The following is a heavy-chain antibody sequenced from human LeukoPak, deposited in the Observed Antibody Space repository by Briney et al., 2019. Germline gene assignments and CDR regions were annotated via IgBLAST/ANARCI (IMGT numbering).Heavy chain of an antibody. CDR1: GFAFSDFW. J-gene: IGHJ4*02. CDR3: ATSHDSAGND. CDR2: IRHDGNAK. Sequence: GGSLRLSCAASGFAFSDFWMSWVRQAPGKGLEWVANIRHDGNAKNYVPSVRGRFTISRDNAKNSLYLQMNSLSVEDTAVYYCATSHDSAGNDWGQGTLVTVSS. D-gene: IGHD2-15*01. V-gene: IGHV3-7*01.